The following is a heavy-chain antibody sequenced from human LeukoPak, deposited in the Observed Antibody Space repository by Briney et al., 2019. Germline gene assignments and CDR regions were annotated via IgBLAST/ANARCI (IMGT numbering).Heavy chain of an antibody. CDR3: ASSLTYDFWSGYQSPFWFDP. Sequence: GGSLRLSCAASGFTVSSNYMSWVRQAPGKGLEWVSVIYSGGSTYYADSVKGRFTISRDNSKNTLYLQMNSLRAEDTAVYYCASSLTYDFWSGYQSPFWFDPWGQGTLVTVSS. CDR2: IYSGGST. CDR1: GFTVSSNY. D-gene: IGHD3-3*01. J-gene: IGHJ5*02. V-gene: IGHV3-66*02.